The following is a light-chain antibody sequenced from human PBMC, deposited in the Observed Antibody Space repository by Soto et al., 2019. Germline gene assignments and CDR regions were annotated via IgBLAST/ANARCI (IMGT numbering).Light chain of an antibody. Sequence: EIVLTQSPATLSLSPGERATLSCRASQSVSSYLAWYQQKPGQAPRLLIYDASNRATGIPARFSGSGSGTDFTLTISSLEPEDFEVYYCQQRSNWPTFGQGTKLESK. CDR3: QQRSNWPT. CDR2: DAS. V-gene: IGKV3-11*01. CDR1: QSVSSY. J-gene: IGKJ2*01.